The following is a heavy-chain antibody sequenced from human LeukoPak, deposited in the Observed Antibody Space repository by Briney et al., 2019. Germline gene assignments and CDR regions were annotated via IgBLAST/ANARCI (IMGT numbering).Heavy chain of an antibody. Sequence: VASVKVSCKASGYTFTGYYMHWVRQAPGQGLEWMGRINPNSGGTNYAQKFQGRVTMTRDTSISTAYMELSRLRSDDTAVYYCAREDSSWFNPNFDYWGQGTLVTVSS. V-gene: IGHV1-2*06. J-gene: IGHJ4*02. CDR2: INPNSGGT. CDR1: GYTFTGYY. CDR3: AREDSSWFNPNFDY. D-gene: IGHD6-13*01.